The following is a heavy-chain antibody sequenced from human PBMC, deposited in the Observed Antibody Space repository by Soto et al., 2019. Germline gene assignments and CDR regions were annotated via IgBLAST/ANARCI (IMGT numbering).Heavy chain of an antibody. D-gene: IGHD1-26*01. J-gene: IGHJ4*02. CDR2: IKEDGSEK. CDR3: ARGFSGGSGD. CDR1: GFTFSTSW. Sequence: EVQLVASGGGLVQPGGSLRLSCAASGFTFSTSWMSWVRQPPGKGLEWVANIKEDGSEKYYVDSVKGRFTISSDVAKNLLYLQMNALRGDDTAVYYCARGFSGGSGDWGQGTLVIVSS. V-gene: IGHV3-7*01.